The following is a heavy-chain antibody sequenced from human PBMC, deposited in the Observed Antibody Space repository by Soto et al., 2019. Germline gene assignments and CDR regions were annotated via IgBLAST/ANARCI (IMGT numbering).Heavy chain of an antibody. Sequence: GGSLRLSCAASGFTFSSYAMSWVRQAPGKGLEWVSAISGSGGSTYYADSVQGRFTISRDNSKNTLYLQMNSLRVEGNRGGGGSNYKADTLDGRSTLSRDSYKNQLYLQMNSLRAEETAVYYCAKVGVPAADFDYWGQGTLVTVSS. CDR3: SNYKADTLDGRSTLSRDSYKNQLYLQMNSLRAEETAVYYCAKVGVPAADFDY. CDR2: ISGSGGST. CDR1: GFTFSSYA. J-gene: IGHJ4*02. V-gene: IGHV3-23*01. D-gene: IGHD3-10*01.